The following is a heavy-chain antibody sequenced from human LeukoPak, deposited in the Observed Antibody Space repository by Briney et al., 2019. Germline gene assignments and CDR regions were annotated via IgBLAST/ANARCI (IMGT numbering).Heavy chain of an antibody. CDR1: GYTFTSYG. V-gene: IGHV1-18*01. D-gene: IGHD3-22*01. Sequence: GASVKVSCKASGYTFTSYGISWVRQAPGQGLEWMGWISAYNRNTNYAQKLQGRVTMTTDTSTSTAYMELRSLRSDDTAVYYCARIDRYYYDSSGYTPPDYWGQGTLVTVSS. CDR2: ISAYNRNT. J-gene: IGHJ4*02. CDR3: ARIDRYYYDSSGYTPPDY.